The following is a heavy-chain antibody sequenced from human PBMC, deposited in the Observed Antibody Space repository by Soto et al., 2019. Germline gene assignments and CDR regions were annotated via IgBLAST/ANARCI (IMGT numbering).Heavy chain of an antibody. CDR3: ARGGYDFWSGYYSSHDY. CDR1: GYTFTSYG. CDR2: ISAYNGNT. V-gene: IGHV1-18*04. D-gene: IGHD3-3*01. Sequence: GASVKVSCKASGYTFTSYGISWVRQAPGQGLEWMGWISAYNGNTNYAQKLQGRVTISVDTSKNQFSLKLSSVTAADTAVYYCARGGYDFWSGYYSSHDYWGQGTLVTVSS. J-gene: IGHJ4*02.